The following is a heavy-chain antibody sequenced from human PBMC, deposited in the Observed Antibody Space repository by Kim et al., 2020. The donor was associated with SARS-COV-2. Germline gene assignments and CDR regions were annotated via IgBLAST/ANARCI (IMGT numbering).Heavy chain of an antibody. J-gene: IGHJ4*02. CDR3: ARDLHSGWFDY. Sequence: ANYAQKFQGRVTITEDKSTSTAYMELSSLRSEDTAVYYCARDLHSGWFDYWGQGTLVTVSS. V-gene: IGHV1-69*04. D-gene: IGHD6-19*01. CDR2: A.